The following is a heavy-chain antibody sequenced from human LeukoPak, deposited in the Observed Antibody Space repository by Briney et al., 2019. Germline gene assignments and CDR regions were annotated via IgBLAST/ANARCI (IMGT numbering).Heavy chain of an antibody. CDR1: GFTFSSYA. J-gene: IGHJ4*02. CDR3: ARGLHYYDSSGYYI. D-gene: IGHD3-22*01. Sequence: GSLRLSCAASGFTFSSYAMSWVRQAPGKGLEWIGEINHSGSTNYNPSLKSRVTISVDTSKNQFSLKLSSVTAADAAVYYCARGLHYYDSSGYYIWGQGTLVTVSS. CDR2: INHSGST. V-gene: IGHV4-34*01.